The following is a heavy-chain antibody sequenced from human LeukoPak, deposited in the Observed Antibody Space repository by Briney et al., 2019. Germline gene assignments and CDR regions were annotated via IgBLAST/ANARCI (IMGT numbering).Heavy chain of an antibody. D-gene: IGHD4-17*01. Sequence: GGSLRLSCAASGFTFSSYGMHWVRQAPGKGLEWVAVISYDGSSKYYADSVKGRFTISRDNSKNTLYLQMNSLRAEDTAVYYCARAGGRTTVTSPLVDYWGQGTLVTVSS. CDR3: ARAGGRTTVTSPLVDY. CDR2: ISYDGSSK. J-gene: IGHJ4*01. CDR1: GFTFSSYG. V-gene: IGHV3-30*03.